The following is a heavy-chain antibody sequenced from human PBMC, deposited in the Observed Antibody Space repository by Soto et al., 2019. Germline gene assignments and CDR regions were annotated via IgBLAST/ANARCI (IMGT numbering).Heavy chain of an antibody. D-gene: IGHD2-15*01. CDR1: GFTFNTFA. V-gene: IGHV3-23*01. Sequence: EVLLLDSGGGLVQPGGSLRLSCVVSGFTFNTFAMTWVRQAPGKGLEWVSALSGSGSLSYYADSVKGRFTISRDNSKNTLYLQMNNLRVDETAVYFCARDRGGALDSWGQGTLVTVSS. CDR2: LSGSGSLS. J-gene: IGHJ4*02. CDR3: ARDRGGALDS.